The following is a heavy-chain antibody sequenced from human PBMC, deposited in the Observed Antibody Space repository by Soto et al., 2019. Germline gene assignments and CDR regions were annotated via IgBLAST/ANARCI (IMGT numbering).Heavy chain of an antibody. CDR2: INHSGST. CDR3: ARGGKDYYGSGSYSPTYYYYYMDV. Sequence: SQTLSLTCAVYGGSFSGYYWSWIRQPPGKGLEWIGEINHSGSTNYNPSLKSRVTISVDTSKNQFSLKLSSVTAADTAVYYCARGGKDYYGSGSYSPTYYYYYMDVWGKGTTVTVSS. CDR1: GGSFSGYY. V-gene: IGHV4-34*01. J-gene: IGHJ6*03. D-gene: IGHD3-10*01.